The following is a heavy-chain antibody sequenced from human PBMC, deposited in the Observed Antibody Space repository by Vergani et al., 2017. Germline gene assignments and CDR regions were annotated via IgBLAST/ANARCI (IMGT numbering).Heavy chain of an antibody. V-gene: IGHV1-69*06. CDR1: GGTFSSYA. J-gene: IGHJ3*02. D-gene: IGHD3-22*01. CDR2: IIPIFGTA. Sequence: QVQLVQSGAEVKKPGSSVKVSCKASGGTFSSYAISWVRQAPGQGLEWMGWIIPIFGTANYAQKFQGTVTITTDKSTGTAYMELSSLRSEYTAVYYCATPTPYDYDSSGYYYLDAFDIWGQGTMVTVSS. CDR3: ATPTPYDYDSSGYYYLDAFDI.